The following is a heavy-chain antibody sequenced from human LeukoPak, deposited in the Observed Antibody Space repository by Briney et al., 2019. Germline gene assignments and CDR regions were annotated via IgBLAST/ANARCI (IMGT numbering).Heavy chain of an antibody. CDR2: INHSGST. Sequence: SETLSLTCAVYGGSFSGYYWSWIRQPPGKGLEWIGEINHSGSTNYNPSLKSRVTISVDTSKNQFSLKLSSVTAADTAVYYCARDFSRGLFDYWGQGTLVTVSS. CDR1: GGSFSGYY. V-gene: IGHV4-34*01. CDR3: ARDFSRGLFDY. J-gene: IGHJ4*02.